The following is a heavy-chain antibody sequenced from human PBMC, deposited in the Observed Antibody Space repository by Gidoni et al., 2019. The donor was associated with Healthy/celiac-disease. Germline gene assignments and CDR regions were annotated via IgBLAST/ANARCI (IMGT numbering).Heavy chain of an antibody. CDR1: GCTFSSSW. Sequence: EVQLVESGGGLVQPVGSLRLSCAASGCTFSSSWMHWVRQAPGKGLVWVSRINSDGSSTSYADSVKGRFTISRDNAKNTLYLQMNSLRAEDTAVYYCAQNTVTTSGYYYYGMDVWGQGTTVTVSS. CDR2: INSDGSST. D-gene: IGHD4-17*01. V-gene: IGHV3-74*01. CDR3: AQNTVTTSGYYYYGMDV. J-gene: IGHJ6*02.